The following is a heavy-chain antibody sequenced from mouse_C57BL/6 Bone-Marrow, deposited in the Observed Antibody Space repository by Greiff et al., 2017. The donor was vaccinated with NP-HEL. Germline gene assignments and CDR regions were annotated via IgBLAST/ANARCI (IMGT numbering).Heavy chain of an antibody. CDR1: GFTFSSYG. V-gene: IGHV5-6*02. CDR2: ISSGGSYT. J-gene: IGHJ3*01. CDR3: ARQRLLRDWFAY. Sequence: EVMLVESGGDFVKPGGSLKLSCAASGFTFSSYGMSWVRQTPDKRLEWVATISSGGSYTYYPDSVKGRFTISRDNAKNTLYLQMSSLKSEDTAMYYCARQRLLRDWFAYWGQGTLVTVSA. D-gene: IGHD2-3*01.